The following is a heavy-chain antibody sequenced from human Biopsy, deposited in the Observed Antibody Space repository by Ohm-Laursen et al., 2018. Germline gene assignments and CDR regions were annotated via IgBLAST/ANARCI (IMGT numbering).Heavy chain of an antibody. D-gene: IGHD2-15*01. CDR3: ARGSGSGFYFDQ. J-gene: IGHJ4*02. CDR1: GFTFSAYE. V-gene: IGHV3-48*03. Sequence: SLRLSCTASGFTFSAYEMNWVRQAPGKGLEWVSYISFTGTSSYYADSVKGRFTISRDDSRNTVYLQMDSLRVEDTAVYFCARGSGSGFYFDQWGQGTLVTVFS. CDR2: ISFTGTSS.